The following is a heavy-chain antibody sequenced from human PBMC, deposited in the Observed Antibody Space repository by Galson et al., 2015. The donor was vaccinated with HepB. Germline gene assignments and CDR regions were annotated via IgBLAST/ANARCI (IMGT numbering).Heavy chain of an antibody. CDR1: GGSITSDY. CDR2: IYTSGST. Sequence: SETLSLTCTVSGGSITSDYWNWIRQPAGKGLEWIGRIYTSGSTNYNPSLQSRVTMSADTSKNQFSLKLSSVTAADTAVYYCARDRGNSLFDPWGQGTLVTVSS. V-gene: IGHV4-4*07. CDR3: ARDRGNSLFDP. J-gene: IGHJ5*02. D-gene: IGHD5-18*01.